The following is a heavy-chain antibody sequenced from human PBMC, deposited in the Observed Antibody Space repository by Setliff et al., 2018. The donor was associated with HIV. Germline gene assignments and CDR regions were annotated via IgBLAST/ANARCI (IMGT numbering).Heavy chain of an antibody. J-gene: IGHJ3*02. Sequence: PSETLSLTCTVSGGSISSHYWSWIRQPPGKGPEWIGYMYYSGSTNYNPSLKSRVSISVDTSKNQFSLKLSSVTAADTAVYYCARVYDFWSGKYAFDIWGQGTMVTVSS. CDR1: GGSISSHY. CDR2: MYYSGST. V-gene: IGHV4-59*11. D-gene: IGHD3-3*01. CDR3: ARVYDFWSGKYAFDI.